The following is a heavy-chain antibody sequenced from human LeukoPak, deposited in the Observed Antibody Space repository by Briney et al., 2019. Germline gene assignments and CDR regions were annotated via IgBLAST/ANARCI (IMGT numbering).Heavy chain of an antibody. D-gene: IGHD6-13*01. J-gene: IGHJ4*02. Sequence: PSETLSLTCTVSGGSISSYYWSWVRQPPGKGLEWIGYIYYSGSTNYNPSLKSRVTISVDTSKNQFSLKLSSVTAADTAVYYCARHDVRAAAGTFDHWGQGTLVTVSS. V-gene: IGHV4-59*08. CDR2: IYYSGST. CDR3: ARHDVRAAAGTFDH. CDR1: GGSISSYY.